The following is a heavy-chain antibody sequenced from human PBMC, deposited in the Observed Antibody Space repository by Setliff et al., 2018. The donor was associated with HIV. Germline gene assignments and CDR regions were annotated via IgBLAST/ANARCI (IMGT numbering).Heavy chain of an antibody. CDR3: VRDGSLAGLYFHYMDV. V-gene: IGHV3-9*01. Sequence: SLRLSCAASGFTFSNYGMNWVRQAPGKGLEWVSGISWNADFTAYAESTKGRFTISRDNARKSLYLQMSSLTTEDTALYYCVRDGSLAGLYFHYMDVWGKGTTVTVSS. J-gene: IGHJ6*03. D-gene: IGHD6-19*01. CDR2: ISWNADFT. CDR1: GFTFSNYG.